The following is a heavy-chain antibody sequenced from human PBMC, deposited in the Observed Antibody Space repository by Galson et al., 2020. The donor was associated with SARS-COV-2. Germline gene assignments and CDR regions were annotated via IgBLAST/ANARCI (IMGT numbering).Heavy chain of an antibody. CDR3: AKDGTPYDILTGLDY. J-gene: IGHJ4*02. D-gene: IGHD3-9*01. CDR1: GFTVSSNY. CDR2: IYSRGST. V-gene: IGHV3-53*01. Sequence: RGSLRLSCAASGFTVSSNYMSWVRQAPGTRLERVSVIYSRGSTYYADSVQDRFTISRDNSKNTLYLQMNSLRAEDTAVYYCAKDGTPYDILTGLDYWGQGTLVTVSS.